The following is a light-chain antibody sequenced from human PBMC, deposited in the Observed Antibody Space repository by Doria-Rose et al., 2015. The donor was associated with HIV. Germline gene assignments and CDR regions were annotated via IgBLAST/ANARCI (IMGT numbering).Light chain of an antibody. CDR3: HQYGTSWT. CDR2: DGS. CDR1: QSFSSTY. Sequence: TQSPGTLSLSPGGRATLSCTASQSFSSTYLAWYQQKHGQAPRLLIYDGSTRATGIPDRFSASGSATDFTLTINRLEPEDFALYYCHQYGTSWTFGQGTKVEI. V-gene: IGKV3-20*01. J-gene: IGKJ1*01.